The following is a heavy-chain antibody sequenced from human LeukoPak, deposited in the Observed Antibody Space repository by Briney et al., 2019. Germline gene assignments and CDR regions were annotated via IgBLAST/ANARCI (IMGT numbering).Heavy chain of an antibody. V-gene: IGHV3-74*01. CDR3: ARGDYYDSSGYNYYYYYMDV. J-gene: IGHJ6*03. D-gene: IGHD3-22*01. CDR2: INSDGSST. CDR1: GFTFSSYW. Sequence: GGSLRLSCAASGFTFSSYWMHWVRQAPGKGLVWVSRINSDGSSTSYADSAKGRFTISRDNAKNTLYLQMNSLRAEDTAVYYCARGDYYDSSGYNYYYYYMDVRGKGTTVTVSS.